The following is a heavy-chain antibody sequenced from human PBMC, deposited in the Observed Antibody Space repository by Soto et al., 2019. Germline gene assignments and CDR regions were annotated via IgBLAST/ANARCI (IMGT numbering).Heavy chain of an antibody. D-gene: IGHD6-13*01. CDR3: AGGIAATRHGMDV. Sequence: SETLSLTCTVSGGSISSSSYYWGWIRQPPGKGLEWIGSIYYSGSTYYNPSLKSRVTISVDTSKNQFSLKLSSVTAADTAVYYCAGGIAATRHGMDVWGQGTTVTVSS. CDR1: GGSISSSSYY. J-gene: IGHJ6*02. CDR2: IYYSGST. V-gene: IGHV4-39*01.